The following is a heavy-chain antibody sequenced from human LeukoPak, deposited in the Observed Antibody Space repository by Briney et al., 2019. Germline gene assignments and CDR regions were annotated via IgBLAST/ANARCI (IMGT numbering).Heavy chain of an antibody. Sequence: SETLSLTCTVSGGSISSYYWSRIRQPAGKGLEWIGRIYASGSTNYNPSLKSRVTMSVDTSKNQFSLKLSSVTAADRAVYYCARDRGLEWLLPNWFDPWGQGTLVTVSS. D-gene: IGHD3-3*01. CDR1: GGSISSYY. CDR3: ARDRGLEWLLPNWFDP. V-gene: IGHV4-4*07. J-gene: IGHJ5*02. CDR2: IYASGST.